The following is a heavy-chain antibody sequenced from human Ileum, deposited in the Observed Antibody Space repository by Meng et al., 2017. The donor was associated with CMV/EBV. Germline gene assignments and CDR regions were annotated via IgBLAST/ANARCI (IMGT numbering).Heavy chain of an antibody. V-gene: IGHV3-15*01. CDR2: ITESGTTI. Sequence: VQLEEVGGGLVKPGGSLRVSCAASGFTFSNAWRSWVRQAPGKGLEWVGRITESGTTIDYATPVKGRFTISRDDAKNMLYLQMDSLKTDDTAVYYCGIWFYNYYYLFSGWGQGTLVTVSS. CDR3: GIWFYNYYYLFSG. J-gene: IGHJ4*02. D-gene: IGHD1-1*01. CDR1: GFTFSNAW.